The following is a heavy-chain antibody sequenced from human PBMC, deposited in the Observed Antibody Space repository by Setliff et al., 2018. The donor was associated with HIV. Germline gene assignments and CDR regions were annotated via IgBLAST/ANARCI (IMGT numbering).Heavy chain of an antibody. CDR1: GFTFSSYE. Sequence: GESLRLSCAASGFTFSSYEMNWVRQAPGKGLEWVSVISGSAGSTYYADSVKGRFTISRDNSKNTLYLQMNSLRAEDTAVYYCAKDWSGYIPTHAFDYWGQGTLVTVSS. CDR2: ISGSAGST. V-gene: IGHV3-23*01. D-gene: IGHD3-3*01. CDR3: AKDWSGYIPTHAFDY. J-gene: IGHJ4*02.